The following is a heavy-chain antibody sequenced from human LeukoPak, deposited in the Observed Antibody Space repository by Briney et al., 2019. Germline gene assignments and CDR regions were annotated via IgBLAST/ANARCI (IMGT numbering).Heavy chain of an antibody. J-gene: IGHJ4*02. V-gene: IGHV4-59*01. CDR3: ARDSYSYGYGGFDY. Sequence: PSETPSLTCTVSGGSISSFYWSWIRQPPGKGLEWIGYIFSYGNTNYNPSLKSRITISIDTSKNQFSLKLRSVTAADTAVYYCARDSYSYGYGGFDYWGQGILVTVSS. D-gene: IGHD5-18*01. CDR1: GGSISSFY. CDR2: IFSYGNT.